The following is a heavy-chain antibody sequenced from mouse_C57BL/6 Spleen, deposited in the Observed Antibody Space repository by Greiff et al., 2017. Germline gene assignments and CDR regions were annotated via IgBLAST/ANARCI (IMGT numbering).Heavy chain of an antibody. Sequence: VQLQQPGAELVRPGTSVKLSCKASGYTFTSYWMHWVKQRPGQGLEWIGVIDPSDSYTNYNQKFKGKATLTVDTSSSTAYMQLSSLTSEDSAVYYGARRGYGNYVWYFDVWGTGTTVTVSS. J-gene: IGHJ1*03. CDR1: GYTFTSYW. CDR3: ARRGYGNYVWYFDV. V-gene: IGHV1-59*01. CDR2: IDPSDSYT. D-gene: IGHD2-1*01.